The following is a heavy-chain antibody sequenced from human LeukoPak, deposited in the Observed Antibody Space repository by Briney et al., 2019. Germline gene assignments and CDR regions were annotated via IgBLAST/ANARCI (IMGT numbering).Heavy chain of an antibody. CDR1: GGSISSHY. D-gene: IGHD1-26*01. CDR3: ARLFSGSLDY. CDR2: IYSSGNT. J-gene: IGHJ4*02. Sequence: PSETLSLTCTVSGGSISSHYWSWIRQPPGKGLEWIGYIYSSGNTNYNPSLKSRVTISVGTSKNQFSLKLSSVTAADTAVYYCARLFSGSLDYWGQGTLVTVSS. V-gene: IGHV4-59*11.